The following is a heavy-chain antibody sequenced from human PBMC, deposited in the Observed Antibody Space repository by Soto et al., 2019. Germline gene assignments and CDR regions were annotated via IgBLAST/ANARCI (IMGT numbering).Heavy chain of an antibody. J-gene: IGHJ4*02. Sequence: GSLRLSCAASGFTFSSYAMHWVRQAPGKGLEWVAVISYDGSNKYYADSVKGRFTISRDKSKTTLYLQMNSLRAEDTAVYYCARDSYDSSGYYFDSWGQGTLVTVSS. CDR1: GFTFSSYA. CDR2: ISYDGSNK. D-gene: IGHD3-22*01. CDR3: ARDSYDSSGYYFDS. V-gene: IGHV3-30-3*01.